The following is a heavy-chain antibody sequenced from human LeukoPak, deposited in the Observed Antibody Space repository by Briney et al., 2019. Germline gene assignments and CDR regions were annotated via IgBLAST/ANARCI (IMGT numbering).Heavy chain of an antibody. CDR2: ISYDGSNK. J-gene: IGHJ6*02. CDR3: AKEDIVVVPAAMSPKGTSYYYYYYGMDV. D-gene: IGHD2-2*01. Sequence: GGSLRLSCAASGFNFSSYGIHWLRQAPGKGLEWVAVISYDGSNKYYADSVKGRFTISRDNSKNTLYLQMNSLRAEDTAVYYCAKEDIVVVPAAMSPKGTSYYYYYYGMDVWGQGTTVTVSS. V-gene: IGHV3-30*18. CDR1: GFNFSSYG.